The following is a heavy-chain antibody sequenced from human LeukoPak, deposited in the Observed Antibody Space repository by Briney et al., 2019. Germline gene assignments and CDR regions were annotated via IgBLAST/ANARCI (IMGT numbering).Heavy chain of an antibody. CDR3: ARVMGGSNAFDI. V-gene: IGHV3-33*01. CDR2: IWYDGSNK. J-gene: IGHJ3*02. D-gene: IGHD2-15*01. Sequence: PGGSLRLCCAASGFTFSSYGMHWVRQAPGKGLEWVAVIWYDGSNKYYADSVKGRFTISRDNSKNTLYLQMNSLRAEDTAVYYCARVMGGSNAFDIWGQGTMVTVSS. CDR1: GFTFSSYG.